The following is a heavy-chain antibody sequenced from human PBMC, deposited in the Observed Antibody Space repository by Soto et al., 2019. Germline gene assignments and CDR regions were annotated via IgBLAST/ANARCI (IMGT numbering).Heavy chain of an antibody. Sequence: SVKVSCKASGGTFSSYTISWVRQAPGQGLEWMGRIIPIFGKADYAQKFQGRVTITADKSTSTVYMELSSLRSEDTAVYYCARGPYYYDSSGYYYWGQGTLVTVSS. V-gene: IGHV1-69*08. J-gene: IGHJ4*02. CDR3: ARGPYYYDSSGYYY. CDR1: GGTFSSYT. D-gene: IGHD3-22*01. CDR2: IIPIFGKA.